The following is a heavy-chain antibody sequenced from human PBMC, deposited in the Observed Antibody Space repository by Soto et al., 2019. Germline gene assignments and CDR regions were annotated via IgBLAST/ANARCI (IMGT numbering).Heavy chain of an antibody. CDR3: ASDTPGLEDFDC. D-gene: IGHD1-1*01. J-gene: IGHJ4*02. CDR1: GITVSAHD. Sequence: EVQLMESGGDLVQPGGSLRLSCATSGITVSAHDWNWVRQAPGKGLEWVSYISPSGNIKTYADSVKGRFTISRDNAKNSLYLQMIDLRVEDTAVYYCASDTPGLEDFDCCGQGTLVTVSS. CDR2: ISPSGNIK. V-gene: IGHV3-48*03.